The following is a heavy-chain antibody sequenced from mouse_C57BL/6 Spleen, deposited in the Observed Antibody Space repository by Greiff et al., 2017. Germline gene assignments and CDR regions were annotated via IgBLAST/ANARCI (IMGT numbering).Heavy chain of an antibody. CDR3: ARDLGDGFYAMDY. J-gene: IGHJ4*01. CDR1: GFTFSSYA. V-gene: IGHV5-4*01. D-gene: IGHD2-3*01. CDR2: ISDGGSYT. Sequence: DVMLVESGGGLVKPGGSLKLSCAASGFTFSSYAMSWVRQTPEKRLEWVATISDGGSYTYYPDNVKGRFTISRDNAKNNLYLQMSHLKSEDTAMYYCARDLGDGFYAMDYWGQGTSVTVSS.